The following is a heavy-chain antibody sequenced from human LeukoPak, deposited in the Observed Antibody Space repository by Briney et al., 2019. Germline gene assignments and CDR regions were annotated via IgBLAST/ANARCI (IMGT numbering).Heavy chain of an antibody. J-gene: IGHJ5*02. CDR1: GGSFSGYY. V-gene: IGHV4-34*01. CDR2: INHSGST. Sequence: SSETLSLTCAVYGGSFSGYYWCWIRQPPGKGLEWIGEINHSGSTNYNPSLKSRVTISVDTSENQFSLKLSSVTAADTAVYYCARGARWGNWFDPWGQGTLVTVSS. CDR3: ARGARWGNWFDP. D-gene: IGHD7-27*01.